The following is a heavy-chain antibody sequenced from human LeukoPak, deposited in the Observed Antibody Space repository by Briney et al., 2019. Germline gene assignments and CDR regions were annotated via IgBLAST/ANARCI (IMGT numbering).Heavy chain of an antibody. D-gene: IGHD4-17*01. Sequence: ASVKVSCKASGYTFTSYGISWVRQAPGQGLEWMGWISAYNGNTNYAQKLQGRVTMTTDTSTSTAYMELRSLRSDDTAVYHCARTVTQMDWFDPWGQGTLVTVSS. CDR2: ISAYNGNT. V-gene: IGHV1-18*01. CDR3: ARTVTQMDWFDP. J-gene: IGHJ5*02. CDR1: GYTFTSYG.